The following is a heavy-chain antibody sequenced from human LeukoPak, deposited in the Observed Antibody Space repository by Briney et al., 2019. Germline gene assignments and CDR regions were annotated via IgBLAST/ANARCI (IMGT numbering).Heavy chain of an antibody. CDR3: ARLGPAFWFGERTGLTFDI. J-gene: IGHJ3*02. V-gene: IGHV1-18*01. CDR2: ISAYNGNT. CDR1: GYTFTSYG. Sequence: GASVKVSCKASGYTFTSYGISWVRQAPGQGLEWMGWISAYNGNTNYAQKLQGRVTMTTDTSTSTAYMELRSLRSDDTAVYYCARLGPAFWFGERTGLTFDIWGQGTMVTVSS. D-gene: IGHD3-10*01.